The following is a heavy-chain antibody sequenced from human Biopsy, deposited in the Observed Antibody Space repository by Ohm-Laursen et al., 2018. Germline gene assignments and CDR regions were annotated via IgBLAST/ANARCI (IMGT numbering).Heavy chain of an antibody. CDR2: ISPSSGGT. D-gene: IGHD1-1*01. CDR1: GYTFTDYF. CDR3: AADINVWNVNY. J-gene: IGHJ4*02. V-gene: IGHV1-2*02. Sequence: ASVKVSCKASGYTFTDYFLHWVRQAPGQGPEWMGWISPSSGGTNYAQKFQGRVTMIRDPSATTGYMELRSLRSEDTAVYYCAADINVWNVNYWGQGTQVTVSS.